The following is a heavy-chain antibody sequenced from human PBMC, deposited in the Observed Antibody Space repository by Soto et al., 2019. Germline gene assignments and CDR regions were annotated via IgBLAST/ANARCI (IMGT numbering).Heavy chain of an antibody. CDR2: IYYSGST. J-gene: IGHJ4*02. Sequence: PSESLSLLCPVSGCSISSYYWSWIRQPPGKGLEWIGYIYYSGSTNYNPSLKSRVTISVDTSKNQFSLKLSSVTAADTAVYYCATKAGYFDYWGQGALVTVSS. CDR3: ATKAGYFDY. CDR1: GCSISSYY. V-gene: IGHV4-59*08. D-gene: IGHD6-25*01.